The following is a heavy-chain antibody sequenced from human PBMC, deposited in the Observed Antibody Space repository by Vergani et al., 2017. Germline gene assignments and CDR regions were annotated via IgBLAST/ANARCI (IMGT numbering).Heavy chain of an antibody. CDR1: GGSISSGSYY. CDR2: IYTSGST. CDR3: ARAAGSYCSSTSCRDAFDI. Sequence: QLQLQESGPGLVKPSQTLSLTCTVSGGSISSGSYYWSWIRQPAGKGLEWIGRIYTSGSTNYNPSLKSRVTISVDTSKNQFSLKLSSVTAADTAVYYCARAAGSYCSSTSCRDAFDIWGQGTMVTVSS. D-gene: IGHD2-2*01. J-gene: IGHJ3*02. V-gene: IGHV4-61*02.